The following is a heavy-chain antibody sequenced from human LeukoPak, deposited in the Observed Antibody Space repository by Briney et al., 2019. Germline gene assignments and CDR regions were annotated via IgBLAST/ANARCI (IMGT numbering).Heavy chain of an antibody. CDR1: GFTFSNYG. CDR2: ISYGGSNK. Sequence: SLRLSCAASGFTFSNYGMHWVRQAPGKGLEWVAIISYGGSNKYYADSVKGRFTISRDNSKNTLYLQMNSLRAEDTAVYYCAKDGHRGSTCGGDCYWWFDPWGQGTLVTVSS. CDR3: AKDGHRGSTCGGDCYWWFDP. D-gene: IGHD2-21*02. J-gene: IGHJ5*02. V-gene: IGHV3-30*18.